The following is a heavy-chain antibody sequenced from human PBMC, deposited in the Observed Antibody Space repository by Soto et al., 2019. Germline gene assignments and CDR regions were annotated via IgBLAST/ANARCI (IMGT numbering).Heavy chain of an antibody. J-gene: IGHJ6*02. V-gene: IGHV3-21*01. CDR3: ARAGSSGYSFSRTPRTYYYYYGMDV. D-gene: IGHD3-22*01. Sequence: PGGSLRLSCAASGFTFSSYSMNWVRQAPGKGMEWVSSISSSSSYIYYADSVKGRFTISRDHAKNSLYLQMNSLRAEDTAVYYCARAGSSGYSFSRTPRTYYYYYGMDVWGQGTTVTVSS. CDR2: ISSSSSYI. CDR1: GFTFSSYS.